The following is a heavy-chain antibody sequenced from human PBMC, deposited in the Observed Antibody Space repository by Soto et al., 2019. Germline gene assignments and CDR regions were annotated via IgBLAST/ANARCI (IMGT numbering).Heavy chain of an antibody. V-gene: IGHV3-23*01. J-gene: IGHJ6*02. Sequence: GGSLRLSCAASGFTFSSYAMSGVRQAPGKGLEWVSAISGSGGSTYYADSVKGRFTISRDNSKNTLYLQMNSLRAEDTAVYYCAKDKVETYYDFWSGYLYGMDVWGQGTTVTVSS. CDR1: GFTFSSYA. D-gene: IGHD3-3*01. CDR2: ISGSGGST. CDR3: AKDKVETYYDFWSGYLYGMDV.